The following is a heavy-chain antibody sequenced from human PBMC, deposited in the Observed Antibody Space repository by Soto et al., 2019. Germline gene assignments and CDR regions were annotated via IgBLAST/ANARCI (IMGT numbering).Heavy chain of an antibody. CDR1: GYKFGSAW. J-gene: IGHJ4*02. CDR2: IKPGTSDI. Sequence: GESLKISCKGVGYKFGSAWIGWVRQMPGKGLEWMGIIKPGTSDIRYSPSCRGHVTISADEAVSTAYLQWSSLKASDTAMYYCARQLSHICDSWGQGTLVTAS. V-gene: IGHV5-51*01. D-gene: IGHD3-3*02. CDR3: ARQLSHICDS.